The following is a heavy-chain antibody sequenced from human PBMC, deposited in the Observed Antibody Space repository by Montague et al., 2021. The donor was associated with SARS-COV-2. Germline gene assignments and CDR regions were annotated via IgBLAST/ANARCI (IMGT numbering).Heavy chain of an antibody. Sequence: SETLSLTCSVAGVSVSSNNYDWTWIRWPPGKGLEWIGYIYFNGNTILXPSLEGRVTTSIDTSKNHFSLRLTSVTPADTAVYYCAREVVGVKTNWLDTWGQGTLVTVSS. CDR1: GVSVSSNNYD. J-gene: IGHJ5*02. D-gene: IGHD3-16*01. CDR2: IYFNGNT. V-gene: IGHV4-61*03. CDR3: AREVVGVKTNWLDT.